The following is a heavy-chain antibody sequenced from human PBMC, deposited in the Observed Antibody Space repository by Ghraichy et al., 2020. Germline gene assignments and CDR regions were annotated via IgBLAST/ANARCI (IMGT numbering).Heavy chain of an antibody. D-gene: IGHD2-15*01. Sequence: GGSLRLSCAASGFTFSSYDINWVRQAPGKGLEWVSYINTSSSYIYYADSVKGRFTISRDNAKNSLDLQMNSLRAEDTAVYYCARDRGYCSGGRCYHDAFDIWGQGTMVTVSS. CDR1: GFTFSSYD. J-gene: IGHJ3*02. V-gene: IGHV3-21*01. CDR3: ARDRGYCSGGRCYHDAFDI. CDR2: INTSSSYI.